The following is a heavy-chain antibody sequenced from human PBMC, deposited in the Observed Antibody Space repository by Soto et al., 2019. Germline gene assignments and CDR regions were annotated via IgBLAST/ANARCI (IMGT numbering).Heavy chain of an antibody. J-gene: IGHJ4*02. CDR2: ISYDGSNK. CDR3: AKDRSSSWTFDY. CDR1: GFTFSSYG. D-gene: IGHD6-13*01. V-gene: IGHV3-30*18. Sequence: QVQLVESGGGVVQPGRSLRLSCAASGFTFSSYGMQWVRQAPGKGLEWVAVISYDGSNKYYADSVKGRFTISRDHSKNTLYLQMNSLRAEDTAVYYCAKDRSSSWTFDYWGQGTLVTVSS.